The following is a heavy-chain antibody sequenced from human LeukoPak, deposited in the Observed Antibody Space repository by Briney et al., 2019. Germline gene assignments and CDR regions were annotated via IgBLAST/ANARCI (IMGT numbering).Heavy chain of an antibody. CDR3: ARGSSSWSLGDFDY. V-gene: IGHV1-2*02. CDR2: INPNSGGT. CDR1: GYTFTGYY. Sequence: GASVKVSCKASGYTFTGYYMHWVRQAPRQGLEWMGWINPNSGGTNYAQKFQGRVTMTRDTSISTAYMELSRLRSDDTAVYYCARGSSSWSLGDFDYWGQGTLVTVSS. D-gene: IGHD6-13*01. J-gene: IGHJ4*02.